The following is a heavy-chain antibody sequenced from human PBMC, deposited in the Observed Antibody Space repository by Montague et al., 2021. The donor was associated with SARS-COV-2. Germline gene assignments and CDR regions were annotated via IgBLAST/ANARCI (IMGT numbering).Heavy chain of an antibody. V-gene: IGHV4-4*08. J-gene: IGHJ4*02. D-gene: IGHD5-24*01. CDR3: ARDHEMGSQPGYFDA. CDR2: ISHIGST. CDR1: GGSINSFY. Sequence: SETLSLTCTVSGGSINSFYWGWVRQPPGKGLEWIGYISHIGSTNYNRSLRSRVALLVDTSKNQFSLKLNSVTAADTAVYFCARDHEMGSQPGYFDAWGQGTLVTVSS.